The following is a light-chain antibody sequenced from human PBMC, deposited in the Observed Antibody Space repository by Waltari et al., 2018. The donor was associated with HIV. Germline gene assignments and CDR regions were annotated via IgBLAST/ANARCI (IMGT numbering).Light chain of an antibody. V-gene: IGLV3-21*02. CDR1: NIGSKS. CDR2: DGA. CDR3: QVWDSGSAHVV. Sequence: YVLTQPPSVSVAPGQTAGITCGGDNIGSKSVHWYQQKPGQAPVLLIYDGADRPSGIPERFSGSNSENTATLTIGRVEAGDEADYYCQVWDSGSAHVVFGGGTNLAVL. J-gene: IGLJ2*01.